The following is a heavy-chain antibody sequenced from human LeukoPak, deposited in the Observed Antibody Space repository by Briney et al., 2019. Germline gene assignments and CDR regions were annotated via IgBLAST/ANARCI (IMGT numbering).Heavy chain of an antibody. CDR3: ARWGGSWYHDD. J-gene: IGHJ4*02. V-gene: IGHV5-51*01. Sequence: GESLKISCKSSGYSFTSHWIGWVRQMPGKGLEWMGIIYPGDSDTKYSPSFQGQVTISADKSISTAYLQWSSLKASDTAVYYCARWGGSWYHDDWGQGTLVTVSS. CDR1: GYSFTSHW. CDR2: IYPGDSDT. D-gene: IGHD6-13*01.